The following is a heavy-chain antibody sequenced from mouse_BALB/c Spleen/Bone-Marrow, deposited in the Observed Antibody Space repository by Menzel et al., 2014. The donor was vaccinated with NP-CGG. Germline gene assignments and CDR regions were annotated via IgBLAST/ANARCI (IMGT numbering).Heavy chain of an antibody. CDR1: GYTFTSYV. V-gene: IGHV1-14*01. Sequence: LVEPGPELVKPGASVKMSCEASGYTFTSYVMHWVKQKPGQGLGWIGYINLYNDGTKYNEKFKGKATLTSDKSSSTAYMEVSSLTSEDSAVYYCARPYYGNYDAMDYWGQGTSVTVSS. CDR3: ARPYYGNYDAMDY. J-gene: IGHJ4*01. CDR2: INLYNDGT. D-gene: IGHD2-10*01.